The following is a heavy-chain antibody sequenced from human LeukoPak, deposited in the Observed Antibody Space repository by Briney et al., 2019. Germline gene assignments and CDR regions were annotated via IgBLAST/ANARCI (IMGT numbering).Heavy chain of an antibody. V-gene: IGHV3-30-3*01. CDR1: GFTFSTYV. J-gene: IGHJ5*02. CDR2: ISCDESNK. D-gene: IGHD2-8*01. Sequence: GGSLRLSCAASGFTFSTYVMHWVRQAPGKGLEWVSLISCDESNKYYADSVKGRFTVSRDNSRNTLFLQMNSLTTEDTAVYYCARRSIVLMVYAPTGFDPWGQGTLVTVSS. CDR3: ARRSIVLMVYAPTGFDP.